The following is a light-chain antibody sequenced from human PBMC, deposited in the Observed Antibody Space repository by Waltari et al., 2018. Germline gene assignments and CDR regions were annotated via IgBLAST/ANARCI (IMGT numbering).Light chain of an antibody. J-gene: IGLJ2*01. CDR1: VLAKKY. CDR3: YSAADNSVV. Sequence: SYELTQPSSVSVSPGQTARIPCSGDVLAKKYARWFQQKPGQAPVLVIYKDSERPSGIPERFSGSSSGTTVTLTISGAQVEDEADYYCYSAADNSVVFGGGTKLTVL. CDR2: KDS. V-gene: IGLV3-27*01.